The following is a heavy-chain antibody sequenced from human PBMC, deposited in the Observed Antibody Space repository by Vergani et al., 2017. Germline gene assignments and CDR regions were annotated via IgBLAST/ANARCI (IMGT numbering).Heavy chain of an antibody. Sequence: EVQLVESGGGLVQPGGSLRLSCAASGFTFSSYWMSWVRQAPGKGLEWVANIKQDGSEKYYVDSVKGRFTISRDNSKNTLYLQMNSLRAEDTAVYYCARALVVTASITDYWGQGTLVTVSS. CDR2: IKQDGSEK. J-gene: IGHJ4*02. V-gene: IGHV3-7*01. CDR1: GFTFSSYW. CDR3: ARALVVTASITDY. D-gene: IGHD2-21*02.